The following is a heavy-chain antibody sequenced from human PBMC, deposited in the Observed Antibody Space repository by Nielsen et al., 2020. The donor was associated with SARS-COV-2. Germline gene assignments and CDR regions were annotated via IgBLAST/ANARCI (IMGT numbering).Heavy chain of an antibody. V-gene: IGHV4-34*01. Sequence: SQTLSLTCAVYTGSFSGHYWTWIRQPPGQGVEWIGEINHSGGTNYNSSLESRDSISVDASKTQFSLRLSSVTVADTAVYYCARRNRLASPGAHFDLWGRGTLVTVSS. D-gene: IGHD1-14*01. CDR1: TGSFSGHY. CDR3: ARRNRLASPGAHFDL. J-gene: IGHJ2*01. CDR2: INHSGGT.